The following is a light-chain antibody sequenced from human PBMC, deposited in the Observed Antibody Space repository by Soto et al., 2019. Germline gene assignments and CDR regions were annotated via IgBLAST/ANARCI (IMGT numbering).Light chain of an antibody. CDR2: NNN. J-gene: IGLJ1*01. Sequence: HSVLTQPPSASATPGQRVTISCSGSSSNIGSNAVNWYQQLPGTAPKLLIYNNNQRPSGVPDRFSGSKSGTSASLAISGLQSEDEADYYCAAWDDSLREVFGTGTKVTVL. V-gene: IGLV1-44*01. CDR3: AAWDDSLREV. CDR1: SSNIGSNA.